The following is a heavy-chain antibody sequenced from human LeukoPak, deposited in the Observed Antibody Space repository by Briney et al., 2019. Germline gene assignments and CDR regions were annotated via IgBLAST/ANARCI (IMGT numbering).Heavy chain of an antibody. CDR1: GGSISSGSYY. Sequence: PSETLSLTCTVSGGSISSGSYYWSWIRQPPGKGLEWIGSIYYSGSTYYNPSLKSRVTISVDTSKNQFSLKLSSVTAADTAVYYCARGLASCSLFDYWGQGTLVTVSS. CDR3: ARGLASCSLFDY. CDR2: IYYSGST. J-gene: IGHJ4*02. D-gene: IGHD2-2*01. V-gene: IGHV4-39*01.